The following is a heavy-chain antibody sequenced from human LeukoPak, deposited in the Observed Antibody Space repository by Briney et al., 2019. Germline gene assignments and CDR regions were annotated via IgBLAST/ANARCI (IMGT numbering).Heavy chain of an antibody. CDR1: GFTVSSNY. J-gene: IGHJ4*02. V-gene: IGHV3-66*01. Sequence: GGSLRLSCAASGFTVSSNYMSWVRQAPGKGLEWVSVIYSGGSTYYADSVKGRFTISRDNSKNTLYLQTNSLRAEDTAVYYCAREGYDSSGYYPSLGYWGQGTLVTVSS. D-gene: IGHD3-22*01. CDR3: AREGYDSSGYYPSLGY. CDR2: IYSGGST.